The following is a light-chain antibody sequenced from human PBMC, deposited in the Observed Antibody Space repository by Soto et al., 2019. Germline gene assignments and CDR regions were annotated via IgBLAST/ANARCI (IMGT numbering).Light chain of an antibody. CDR2: DVS. CDR1: SSDVGGYNY. V-gene: IGLV2-14*01. Sequence: QSVLTQPASVSGSPGQSITISCTGTSSDVGGYNYVSWYQQHPGKAPKLMIYDVSNRPSGVSIRFSGSKSGNTASLTISGLQAEDEADYYCTSYTSSSPWVFGGGTKLTVL. CDR3: TSYTSSSPWV. J-gene: IGLJ3*02.